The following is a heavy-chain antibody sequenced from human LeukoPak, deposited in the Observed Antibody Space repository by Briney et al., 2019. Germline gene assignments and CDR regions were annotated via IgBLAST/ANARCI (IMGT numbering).Heavy chain of an antibody. J-gene: IGHJ4*02. Sequence: GGSLRLSCTASGFTFGDYAMSWVRQAPGKGLEWVGFIRSKAYGGTTEYAASVKGRFTISRDDSKSIAYLQMNSLKTEDTAVYYCTRSRGYSGYEFPNDYWGQGTLVTVSS. V-gene: IGHV3-49*04. D-gene: IGHD5-12*01. CDR3: TRSRGYSGYEFPNDY. CDR2: IRSKAYGGTT. CDR1: GFTFGDYA.